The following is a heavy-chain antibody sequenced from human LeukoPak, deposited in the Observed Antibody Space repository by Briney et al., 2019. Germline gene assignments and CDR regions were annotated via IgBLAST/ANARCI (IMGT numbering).Heavy chain of an antibody. CDR2: FIPIYGSP. D-gene: IGHD3-22*01. CDR3: AGFFYDTSGEAFDI. CDR1: VPTFTSYA. Sequence: ASVKVSCKASVPTFTSYAINWVRQAHGQGLEWMGGFIPIYGSPTYAQKFQGRVSFTTDESTYTAYMELRNLRSDDTAVFFCAGFFYDTSGEAFDIWGQGTMVTVSS. J-gene: IGHJ3*02. V-gene: IGHV1-69*05.